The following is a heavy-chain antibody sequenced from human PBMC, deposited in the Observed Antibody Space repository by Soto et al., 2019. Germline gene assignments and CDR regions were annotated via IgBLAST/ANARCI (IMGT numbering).Heavy chain of an antibody. CDR1: GYSFTTYG. CDR3: SRESPAPYYITGIDV. Sequence: QVQLVQSRGEVKKPGASVKVSCKTSGYSFTTYGITWVRQAPGQGLEWMGWISGNNGNTNYAQKLKGRLTMTPDTATSTAYMELRTLTPDDTAVYYFSRESPAPYYITGIDVWGQRRTGSGSS. J-gene: IGHJ6*02. CDR2: ISGNNGNT. D-gene: IGHD1-26*01. V-gene: IGHV1-18*01.